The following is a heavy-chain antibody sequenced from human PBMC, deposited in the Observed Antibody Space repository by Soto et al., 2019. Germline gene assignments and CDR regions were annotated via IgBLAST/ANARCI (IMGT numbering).Heavy chain of an antibody. CDR2: ISGSGGST. CDR3: ANLIQRQQLVTRYFDY. CDR1: GFTFSSYA. D-gene: IGHD6-13*01. V-gene: IGHV3-23*01. Sequence: PGGSLRLSCAASGFTFSSYAMSWVRQAPGKGLEWVSAISGSGGSTYYADSVKGRFTISRDNSKNTLYLQMNSLRAEDTAVYYCANLIQRQQLVTRYFDYWGQGTLVTVSS. J-gene: IGHJ4*02.